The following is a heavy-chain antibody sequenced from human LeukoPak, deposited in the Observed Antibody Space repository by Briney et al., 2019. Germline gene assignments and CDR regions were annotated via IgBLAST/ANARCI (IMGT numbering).Heavy chain of an antibody. Sequence: ASVKVSCKASGYTFTSYGISWVRQAPGQGLEWMGWISAYNGNTNYAQKLQGRVTMTTDTSTSTAYMELRSLRSDDTAVYYCARTYCYGSGSPAYYYGMDVWGQGTTVTVSS. CDR3: ARTYCYGSGSPAYYYGMDV. D-gene: IGHD3-10*01. CDR2: ISAYNGNT. J-gene: IGHJ6*02. CDR1: GYTFTSYG. V-gene: IGHV1-18*01.